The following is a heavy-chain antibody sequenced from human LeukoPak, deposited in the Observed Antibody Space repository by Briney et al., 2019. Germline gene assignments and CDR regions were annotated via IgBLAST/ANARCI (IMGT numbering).Heavy chain of an antibody. J-gene: IGHJ4*02. CDR2: INPNSGGT. D-gene: IGHD5-12*01. CDR1: GYTFTGYY. Sequence: ASVKVSCKASGYTFTGYYMHWVRQAPGQGLEWMGWINPNSGGTNYAQKFQGRVTMTRDTSISTAYMELSRLRSDDTAVYYCARVRGGYEWGVFDYWGQGTLVTVSS. CDR3: ARVRGGYEWGVFDY. V-gene: IGHV1-2*02.